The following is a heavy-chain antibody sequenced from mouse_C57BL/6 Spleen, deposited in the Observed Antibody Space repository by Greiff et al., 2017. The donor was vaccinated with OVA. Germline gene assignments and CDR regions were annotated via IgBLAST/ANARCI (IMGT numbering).Heavy chain of an antibody. J-gene: IGHJ2*01. V-gene: IGHV3-6*01. D-gene: IGHD1-1*01. CDR1: GYSITSGYY. Sequence: ESGPGLVKPSQSLSLTCSVTGYSITSGYYWNWIRQFPGNKLEWMGYISYDGSNNYNPSLKNRISITRDTSKNQFFLKLNSVTTEDTATYYCSTVVARYYFDYWGQGTTLTVSS. CDR3: STVVARYYFDY. CDR2: ISYDGSN.